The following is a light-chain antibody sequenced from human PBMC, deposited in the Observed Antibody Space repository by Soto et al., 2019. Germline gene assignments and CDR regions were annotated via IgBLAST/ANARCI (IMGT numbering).Light chain of an antibody. Sequence: DIQMTQSPSTLSVSVGDRVTITCRASQSISSWLAWYQQKPGKAPKSLIYKASSLESGVPSRFSGSGSGTQLPLTISSLQPDDFATYYCQQYSIYPITFGQGTRLEIK. CDR3: QQYSIYPIT. J-gene: IGKJ5*01. V-gene: IGKV1-5*03. CDR2: KAS. CDR1: QSISSW.